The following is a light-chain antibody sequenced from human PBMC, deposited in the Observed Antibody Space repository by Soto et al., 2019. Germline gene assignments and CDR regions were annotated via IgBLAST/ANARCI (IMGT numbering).Light chain of an antibody. Sequence: QSVLTQPPSASGSPGQSVTISCTGTSSDVGVYNFVSWYQQHPGKAPKLMIYEISKRPSGVPDRFSGSKSGNTASLTVSGLQTEDEADYYCSSFAGSNKILFGGGTQLTVL. CDR3: SSFAGSNKIL. J-gene: IGLJ2*01. V-gene: IGLV2-8*01. CDR1: SSDVGVYNF. CDR2: EIS.